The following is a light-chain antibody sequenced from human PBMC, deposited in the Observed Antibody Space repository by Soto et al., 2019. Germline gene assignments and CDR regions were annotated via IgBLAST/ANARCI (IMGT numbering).Light chain of an antibody. J-gene: IGKJ4*01. CDR3: QQRTNWPLT. Sequence: EIVLTQSPATLSLSPGERATLSCRASRSVTTFLAWYQQKPGQAPRLLIYDASKRATGVTTRFSGSGSGTDFTLTISSLEPEDFAVYHCQQRTNWPLTFGGGTKVERK. V-gene: IGKV3-11*01. CDR1: RSVTTF. CDR2: DAS.